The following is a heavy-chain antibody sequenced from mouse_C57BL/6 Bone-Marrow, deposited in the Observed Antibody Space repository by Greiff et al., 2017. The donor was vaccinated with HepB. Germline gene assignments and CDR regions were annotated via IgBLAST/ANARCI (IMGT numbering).Heavy chain of an antibody. Sequence: VQLQQSGAELVRPGASVKLSCTASGFNIKDDYMHWVKQRPEQGLEWIGWIDPENGDTEYASKFQGKATITADTSSITAYLQLSSLTSEDTAVYYCTTLGLRRRDWGQGTLVTVSA. CDR2: IDPENGDT. CDR3: TTLGLRRRD. J-gene: IGHJ3*01. V-gene: IGHV14-4*01. D-gene: IGHD2-4*01. CDR1: GFNIKDDY.